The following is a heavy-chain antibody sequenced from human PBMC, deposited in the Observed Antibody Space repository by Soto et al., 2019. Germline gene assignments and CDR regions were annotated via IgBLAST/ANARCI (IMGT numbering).Heavy chain of an antibody. CDR1: GGSISSCY. D-gene: IGHD3-10*01. CDR2: IYYSGST. J-gene: IGHJ5*02. V-gene: IGHV4-59*08. Sequence: SETLSLTCTVSGGSISSCYWIWIRQPPGKGLEWIGYIYYSGSTNYNPSLKSRVTISVDTSKNQFSLKLSSVTAADTAVYYCARHLYGSGERFDPWGQGALVTVSS. CDR3: ARHLYGSGERFDP.